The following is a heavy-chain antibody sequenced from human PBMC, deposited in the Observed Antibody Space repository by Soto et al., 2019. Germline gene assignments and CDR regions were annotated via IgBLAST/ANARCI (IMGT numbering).Heavy chain of an antibody. CDR2: IIPIFGTA. Sequence: ASVKVSCKASGGTFSSYAISWVRQAPGQGLEWMGGIIPIFGTANYAQKFQGRVTITADESTSTAYMELSSLRSEDTAVYYCASSYYYDSSGYFGYFDYWGQGXLVTVYS. D-gene: IGHD3-22*01. V-gene: IGHV1-69*13. J-gene: IGHJ4*02. CDR3: ASSYYYDSSGYFGYFDY. CDR1: GGTFSSYA.